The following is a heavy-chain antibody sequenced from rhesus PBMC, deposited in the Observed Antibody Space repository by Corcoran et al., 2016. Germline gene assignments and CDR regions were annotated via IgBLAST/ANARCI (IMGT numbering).Heavy chain of an antibody. CDR2: IKNKAVGETA. D-gene: IGHD3-16*01. V-gene: IGHV3S11*01. CDR3: TRVNSGSYYYAFDF. J-gene: IGHJ3*01. Sequence: EVQLVESGGGLGQPGGSLRLSCAASGLTFSNYWMIWGRQVPGKGLEWVGFIKNKAVGETASTAESVKGRFTISRDDSKNTLYLQMNILKTEDTAVYYCTRVNSGSYYYAFDFWGQGLRVTVSS. CDR1: GLTFSNYW.